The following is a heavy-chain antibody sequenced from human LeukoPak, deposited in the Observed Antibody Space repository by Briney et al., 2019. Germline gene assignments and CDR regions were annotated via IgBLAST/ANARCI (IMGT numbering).Heavy chain of an antibody. CDR3: ARHYYDRSGYYYFDY. CDR2: IYYSGST. J-gene: IGHJ4*02. V-gene: IGHV4-59*08. D-gene: IGHD3-22*01. Sequence: PSETLSLTCTVSGGSISGYFWSWIRQPPEKGLDYIGYIYYSGSTNYNPSLESRVTISVDTSKNQFSLKLSSVTAADTAVYFCARHYYDRSGYYYFDYWGQGTLATVSS. CDR1: GGSISGYF.